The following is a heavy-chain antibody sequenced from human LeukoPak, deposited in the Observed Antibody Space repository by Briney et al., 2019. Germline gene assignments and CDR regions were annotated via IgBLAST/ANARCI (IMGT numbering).Heavy chain of an antibody. V-gene: IGHV3-7*01. Sequence: GGSLRLSCAASGFTFSSYWMSWVRQAPGKGLERVAHMNQDGSANYYVDSVRGRFTISRDNAKNSLFLQMNSLRAEDSAVYYCATTVAGYPNDYLDFWGRGTLVTVSS. CDR2: MNQDGSAN. D-gene: IGHD6-19*01. J-gene: IGHJ4*02. CDR3: ATTVAGYPNDYLDF. CDR1: GFTFSSYW.